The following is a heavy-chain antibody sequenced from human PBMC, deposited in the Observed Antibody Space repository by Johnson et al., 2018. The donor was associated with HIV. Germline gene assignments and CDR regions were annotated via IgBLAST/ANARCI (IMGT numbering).Heavy chain of an antibody. CDR1: GFTFSSYA. Sequence: QVQLVESGGGVVQPGRSLRLSCAASGFTFSSYAMHWVRQAPGKGLEWVAVISYDGSNKYYADSVKGRFTISRDNSKNTLYLQMNSLRAEDTALYYCAIDGGVKGKGAFDIWGQGTMVTVSS. CDR2: ISYDGSNK. V-gene: IGHV3-30*14. D-gene: IGHD3-16*01. J-gene: IGHJ3*02. CDR3: AIDGGVKGKGAFDI.